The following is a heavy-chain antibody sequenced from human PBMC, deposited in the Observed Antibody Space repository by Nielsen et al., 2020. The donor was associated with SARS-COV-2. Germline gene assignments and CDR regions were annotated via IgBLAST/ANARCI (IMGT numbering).Heavy chain of an antibody. Sequence: GESLKISCAASGFTFSSYGMHWVRQAPGKGLEWVAVIWYDGNNKYYADSVKGRFTVSRDYSKRTLDLQMNSLRAEDTAVYYCVRDNKYGSGLDAWGQGTLVTVSS. D-gene: IGHD3-10*01. V-gene: IGHV3-33*01. J-gene: IGHJ5*02. CDR2: IWYDGNNK. CDR1: GFTFSSYG. CDR3: VRDNKYGSGLDA.